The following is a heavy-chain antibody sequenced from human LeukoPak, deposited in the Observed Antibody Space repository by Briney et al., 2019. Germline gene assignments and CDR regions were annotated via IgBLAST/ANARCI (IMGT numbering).Heavy chain of an antibody. J-gene: IGHJ3*02. CDR2: ISYIGST. CDR3: ARDLITVTKGFDI. Sequence: SETLSLTCAVSTDSISSHYWSWIRQPPGKGLEWIGYISYIGSTNYNPSLKSRVTISIDTSKNQFSLKLRSVTAADTAVYYCARDLITVTKGFDIWGQGTMVSVSS. V-gene: IGHV4-59*11. D-gene: IGHD4-17*01. CDR1: TDSISSHY.